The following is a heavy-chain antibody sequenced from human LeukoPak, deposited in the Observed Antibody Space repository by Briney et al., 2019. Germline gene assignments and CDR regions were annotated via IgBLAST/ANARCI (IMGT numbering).Heavy chain of an antibody. J-gene: IGHJ6*02. CDR3: AREQNVDEDYYYYYGMDV. CDR2: ISSSSSYI. D-gene: IGHD5-12*01. Sequence: GGSLRLSCAASGFTFSSYSMNWVRQAPGKGLEWVSSISSSSSYIYYAYSVKGRFTISRDNAKNSLYLQMNSLRAEDTAVYYCAREQNVDEDYYYYYGMDVWGQGTTVTVSS. CDR1: GFTFSSYS. V-gene: IGHV3-21*04.